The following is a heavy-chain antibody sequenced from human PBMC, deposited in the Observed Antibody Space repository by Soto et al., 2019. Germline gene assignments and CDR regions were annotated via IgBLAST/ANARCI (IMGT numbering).Heavy chain of an antibody. D-gene: IGHD3-22*01. J-gene: IGHJ4*02. Sequence: QITLKESGPPLVKPTQTLTLPCTFSGFSLSTSGVGVGWIRQPPGKAREWLALTYWDVDKRYRPSLKSRLTLAKDPSNNRVVLTMTNMDPVDTATYSCAHGYYCDSCGYSFDYWGPGTLVPGSS. CDR3: AHGYYCDSCGYSFDY. V-gene: IGHV2-5*02. CDR2: TYWDVDK. CDR1: GFSLSTSGVG.